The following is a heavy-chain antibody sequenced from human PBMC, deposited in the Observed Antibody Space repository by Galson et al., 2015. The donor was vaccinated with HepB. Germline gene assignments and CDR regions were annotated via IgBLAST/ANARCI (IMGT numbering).Heavy chain of an antibody. Sequence: SVKVSCKASGYTFTNYPIHWVRQAPGQRLEWMGWINTGNGDTKYSQKFQGRVTITRDTSASTAYMGLSSLTSEDTAVYYCARDRYYDSTGYLAYWGQGTLVTVSS. D-gene: IGHD3-22*01. J-gene: IGHJ4*02. CDR1: GYTFTNYP. CDR2: INTGNGDT. V-gene: IGHV1-3*04. CDR3: ARDRYYDSTGYLAY.